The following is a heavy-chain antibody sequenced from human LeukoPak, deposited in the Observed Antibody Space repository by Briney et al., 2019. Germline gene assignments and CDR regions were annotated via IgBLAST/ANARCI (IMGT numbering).Heavy chain of an antibody. CDR2: IKQDGSEK. V-gene: IGHV3-7*01. CDR3: AREYIFPDYYFDY. Sequence: PGRSLRLSCAASGFTFSSYGMHWVRQAPGKGLEWVANIKQDGSEKYYVDSVKGRFTISGDNAKNSLYLQMNSLRAEDTAVYYCAREYIFPDYYFDYWGQGTLVTVSS. J-gene: IGHJ4*02. D-gene: IGHD2-21*01. CDR1: GFTFSSYG.